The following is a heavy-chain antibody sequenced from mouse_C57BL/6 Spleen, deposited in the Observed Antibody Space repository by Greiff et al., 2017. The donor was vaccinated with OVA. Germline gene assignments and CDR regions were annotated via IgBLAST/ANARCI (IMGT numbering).Heavy chain of an antibody. CDR1: GYTFTSYW. D-gene: IGHD3-3*01. CDR2: IYPSDSET. J-gene: IGHJ3*01. CDR3: ARQRDVGFAY. V-gene: IGHV1-61*01. Sequence: VQLQQPGAELVRPGSSVKLFCKASGYTFTSYWMDWGKQRPGQGLEWIGNIYPSDSETHYNQKFKDKATLTVDKSSSTAYMQLSSLTSEDSAVYYCARQRDVGFAYWGQGTLVTVSA.